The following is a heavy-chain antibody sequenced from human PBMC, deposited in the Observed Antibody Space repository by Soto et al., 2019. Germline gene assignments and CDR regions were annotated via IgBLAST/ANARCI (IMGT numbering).Heavy chain of an antibody. Sequence: QVQLQESGPGLVKPSQTLSLTCTVSGGSISSGGYYWSWIRQHPGKGLVWIGYIYYSGSTYYNPSLKSRVTISVDTSKNQFSLKLSSVNAADTAVYYCASGVLLWFGELPRFDYWGQGTLVTVSS. CDR1: GGSISSGGYY. CDR2: IYYSGST. V-gene: IGHV4-31*03. J-gene: IGHJ4*02. D-gene: IGHD3-10*01. CDR3: ASGVLLWFGELPRFDY.